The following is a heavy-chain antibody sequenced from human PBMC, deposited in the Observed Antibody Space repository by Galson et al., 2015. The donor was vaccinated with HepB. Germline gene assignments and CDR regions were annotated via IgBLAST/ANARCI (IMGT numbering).Heavy chain of an antibody. V-gene: IGHV3-48*02. CDR1: GFTFSYHI. Sequence: SLRLSCAASGFTFSYHIMDWVRQAPGKGLEWIAYITPRGDRVYYADSVKGRFTISRDNVQNSLYLQMSSLRDEDTAVYYCVREGPHAAGSYYNAFEYWGQGIPVTVSS. CDR2: ITPRGDRV. J-gene: IGHJ4*02. CDR3: VREGPHAAGSYYNAFEY. D-gene: IGHD3-10*01.